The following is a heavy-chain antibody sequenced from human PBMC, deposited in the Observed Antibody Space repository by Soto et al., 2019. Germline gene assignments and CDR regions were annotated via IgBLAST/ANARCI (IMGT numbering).Heavy chain of an antibody. Sequence: SVKVSFNASGGTFSSYSIIWVRQAPVRGLEWMGGIIPIFGTANYPQKFQGRVTITADKSTSTAYMELSSLRSEDTAVYYCARDIVPAAIHYYYGMDVWGQGTTVTVSS. CDR3: ARDIVPAAIHYYYGMDV. D-gene: IGHD2-2*01. CDR2: IIPIFGTA. J-gene: IGHJ6*02. CDR1: GGTFSSYS. V-gene: IGHV1-69*06.